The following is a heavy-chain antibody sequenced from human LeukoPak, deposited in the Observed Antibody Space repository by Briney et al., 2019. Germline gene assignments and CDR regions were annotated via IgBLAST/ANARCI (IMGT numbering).Heavy chain of an antibody. V-gene: IGHV3-30*04. CDR2: IAYDGSNK. Sequence: GGSLRLSCAASGFTFSSYAMHWVRQAPGKGLEWVAVIAYDGSNKYYVDSVKGRFTISRDNSKNTLCLQMNSLRAEDTAVYYCARDQTYYYDSSGYLFDYWGQGTLVTVSS. J-gene: IGHJ4*02. CDR3: ARDQTYYYDSSGYLFDY. CDR1: GFTFSSYA. D-gene: IGHD3-22*01.